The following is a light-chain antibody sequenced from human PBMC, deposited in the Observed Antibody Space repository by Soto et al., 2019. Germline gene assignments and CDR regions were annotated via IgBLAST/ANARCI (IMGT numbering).Light chain of an antibody. J-gene: IGLJ1*01. Sequence: QSALTQPPSASGSPGQSVTISCTGTSSDIGGFRYVSWYRQYPGKAPKLLIYGVTQRPSGVPDRFSGSKSGNTASLTVSGLQAEEEADYYCRSYAGINNSLVFGTGTKLTVL. CDR2: GVT. V-gene: IGLV2-8*01. CDR3: RSYAGINNSLV. CDR1: SSDIGGFRY.